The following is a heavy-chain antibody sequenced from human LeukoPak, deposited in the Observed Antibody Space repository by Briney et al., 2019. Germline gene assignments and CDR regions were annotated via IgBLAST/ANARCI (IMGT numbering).Heavy chain of an antibody. Sequence: PSETLSLTCTVSGGSISSHYWSWIRQPPGKGLEWIGYIYYSGSTNYNPSLKSRVTISVDTSKNQFSLKLSSVTAADTAVYYCAREKSGATWIQPDGWFDPWGQGTLVTVSS. D-gene: IGHD5-18*01. CDR3: AREKSGATWIQPDGWFDP. J-gene: IGHJ5*02. V-gene: IGHV4-59*11. CDR1: GGSISSHY. CDR2: IYYSGST.